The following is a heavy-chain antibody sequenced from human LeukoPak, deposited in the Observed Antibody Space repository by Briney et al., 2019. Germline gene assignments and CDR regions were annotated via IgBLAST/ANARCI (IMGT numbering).Heavy chain of an antibody. J-gene: IGHJ5*02. CDR2: IYHSGST. CDR3: ARRHPRVVVVPAAYLAKVGWFDP. Sequence: PSETLSLTCTVSGYSISSGYYWGWIRQPPGKGLEWIGSIYHSGSTYYNPSLKSRVTISVDTSKNQFSLKLSSVTAADTAVYYCARRHPRVVVVPAAYLAKVGWFDPWGQGTLVTVSS. CDR1: GYSISSGYY. V-gene: IGHV4-38-2*02. D-gene: IGHD2-2*01.